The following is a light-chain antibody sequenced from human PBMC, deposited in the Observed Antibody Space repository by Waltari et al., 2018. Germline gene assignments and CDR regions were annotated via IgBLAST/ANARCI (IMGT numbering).Light chain of an antibody. Sequence: SFELTQSPSVSVSLGQTATITCAGVKLGSKYVSWYKQKPGQSPVLVVYQDNRRPSWIPERFSGSNSGSTATLIISGTQAMDEADYYCQAWDSTTAVFGGGTKLTVL. CDR1: KLGSKY. J-gene: IGLJ2*01. V-gene: IGLV3-1*01. CDR2: QDN. CDR3: QAWDSTTAV.